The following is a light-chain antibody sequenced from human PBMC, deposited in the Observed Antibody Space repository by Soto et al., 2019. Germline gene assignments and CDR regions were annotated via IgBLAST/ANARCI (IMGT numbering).Light chain of an antibody. CDR1: SSDVGAYKY. CDR3: TSYAGSHIWV. J-gene: IGLJ3*02. Sequence: QSVLTQPPSASGSPGQSVTISCTGTSSDVGAYKYVSWYQQYPGKAPKLMIYEVSKRPSGVPDRFSGSKSGNTASLTVSGLQAENEADYYCTSYAGSHIWVFGGGTKLTVL. V-gene: IGLV2-8*01. CDR2: EVS.